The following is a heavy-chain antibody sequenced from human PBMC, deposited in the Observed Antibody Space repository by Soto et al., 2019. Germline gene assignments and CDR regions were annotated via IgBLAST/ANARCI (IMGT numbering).Heavy chain of an antibody. CDR3: AKYDHGSGIV. J-gene: IGHJ4*02. CDR1: GFTFSSYG. Sequence: QVQLVESGGGVVQPGRSLRLSCAASGFTFSSYGMHWVRQAPGKGLEWVAVISYDGSNKYYADSVKGRFTISRDNSKNTLYLQMNSLRAEDTAVYYCAKYDHGSGIVWGQGTLVTVSS. CDR2: ISYDGSNK. V-gene: IGHV3-30*18. D-gene: IGHD3-10*01.